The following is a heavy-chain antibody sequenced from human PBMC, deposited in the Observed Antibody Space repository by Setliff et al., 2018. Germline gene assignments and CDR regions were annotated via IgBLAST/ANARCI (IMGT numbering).Heavy chain of an antibody. D-gene: IGHD1-26*01. Sequence: LRLSCAASGFIFSNYAMDWVRQAPGKGLEWVAGLSPDGKAIQYADSVKGRFAISRDNSKSTLYLQMNNLRAEDTAVYFCARDGSVRGVDEYFDYWGQGTLVTVSS. V-gene: IGHV3-23*01. CDR3: ARDGSVRGVDEYFDY. CDR2: LSPDGKAI. CDR1: GFIFSNYA. J-gene: IGHJ4*02.